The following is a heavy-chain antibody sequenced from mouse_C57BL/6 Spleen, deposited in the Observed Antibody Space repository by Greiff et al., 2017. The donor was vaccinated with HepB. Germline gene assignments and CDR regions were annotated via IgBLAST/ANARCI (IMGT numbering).Heavy chain of an antibody. V-gene: IGHV3-1*01. D-gene: IGHD2-3*01. CDR1: GYSITSGYD. CDR3: ARDEDCYSAWFAY. Sequence: VQLKESGPGMVKPSQSLSLTCTVTGYSITSGYDWHWIRHFPGNKLEWMGYISYSGSTNYNPSLKSQITITHDTSKNHFFLELNSVTTEDTATYYCARDEDCYSAWFAYWGQGTLVTVSA. CDR2: ISYSGST. J-gene: IGHJ3*01.